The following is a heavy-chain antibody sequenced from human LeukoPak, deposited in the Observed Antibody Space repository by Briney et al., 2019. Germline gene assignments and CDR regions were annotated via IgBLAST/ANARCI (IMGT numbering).Heavy chain of an antibody. D-gene: IGHD1-26*01. CDR1: GFTFSSNY. Sequence: GGSLRLSCAASGFTFSSNYMSWVRQAPGKGLERVSVIYSGGGTYYADSVKGRFTISRDSSKNTLFLQMNSLRAEDTAVYYCARDLGRGSSYWGQGTLVTVSS. CDR3: ARDLGRGSSY. CDR2: IYSGGGT. V-gene: IGHV3-66*01. J-gene: IGHJ4*02.